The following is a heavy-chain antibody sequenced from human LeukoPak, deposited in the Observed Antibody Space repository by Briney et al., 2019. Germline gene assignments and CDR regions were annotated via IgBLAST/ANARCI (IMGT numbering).Heavy chain of an antibody. Sequence: PGGSLRLSCAASGFTFSSYAMSWVRQAPGKGLEWVSAISGSGGSTYYADSVKGRFTISRDNSKNTLYLQMSSLRAEDTAVYYCAKDAEYYDSSGYWGLNYFDYWGQGTLVTVSS. CDR2: ISGSGGST. CDR3: AKDAEYYDSSGYWGLNYFDY. CDR1: GFTFSSYA. V-gene: IGHV3-23*01. D-gene: IGHD3-22*01. J-gene: IGHJ4*02.